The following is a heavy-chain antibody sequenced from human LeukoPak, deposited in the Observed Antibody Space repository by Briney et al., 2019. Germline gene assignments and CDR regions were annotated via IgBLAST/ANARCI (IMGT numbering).Heavy chain of an antibody. CDR1: GFTFSNAW. Sequence: GGSLRLSCAASGFTFSNAWMSWVRQAPGKGLEGVAVISYDGSNKYYADSVKGRFTISRDNSKNTLYLQMNSLRAEDTAVYYCERERIVGSYYSLKYFDYWGQGTLVTVSS. CDR3: ERERIVGSYYSLKYFDY. D-gene: IGHD1-26*01. J-gene: IGHJ4*02. V-gene: IGHV3-30*03. CDR2: ISYDGSNK.